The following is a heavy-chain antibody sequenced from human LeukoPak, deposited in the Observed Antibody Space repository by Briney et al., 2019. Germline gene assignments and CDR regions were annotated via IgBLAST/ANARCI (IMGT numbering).Heavy chain of an antibody. D-gene: IGHD3-3*01. CDR3: ARVGHVLRLLEWLPNYYYYYMDV. CDR2: ISAYNGNT. Sequence: ASVKVSCKASGYTFTSYGISWVRQAPGQGLEWMGWISAYNGNTNYAQKPQGRVTMTTDTSTSTAYMELRSLRSDDTAVYYCARVGHVLRLLEWLPNYYYYYMDVWGKGTTVTVSS. J-gene: IGHJ6*03. CDR1: GYTFTSYG. V-gene: IGHV1-18*01.